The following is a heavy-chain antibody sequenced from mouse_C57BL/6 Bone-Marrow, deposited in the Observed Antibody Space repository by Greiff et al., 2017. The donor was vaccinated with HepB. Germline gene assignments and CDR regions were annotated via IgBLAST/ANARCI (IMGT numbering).Heavy chain of an antibody. V-gene: IGHV3-6*01. J-gene: IGHJ3*01. CDR2: ISYDGSN. CDR3: ARRDS. Sequence: DVQLVESGPGLVKPSQSLSLTCSVTGYSITSGYYWNWIRQFPGNKLEWMGYISYDGSNNYNPSLKNRISITRDTSKNQFLLKLNSVTTEDTATYYCARRDSWGQGTLVTVSA. CDR1: GYSITSGYY.